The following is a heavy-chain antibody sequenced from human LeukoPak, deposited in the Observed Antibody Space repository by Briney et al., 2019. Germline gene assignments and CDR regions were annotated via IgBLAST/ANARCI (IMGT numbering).Heavy chain of an antibody. CDR1: GFTFSSYA. CDR3: AKTAAVAGTPTYFDY. V-gene: IGHV3-23*01. Sequence: SGGSLRLSCAASGFTFSSYAMSWVRQAPGKGLEWVSAISSSGGSTYNADSVKGRFTISRDNSKNTLYLEMNSLRAEDTAVYYCAKTAAVAGTPTYFDYWGQGTLVTVSS. J-gene: IGHJ4*02. D-gene: IGHD6-19*01. CDR2: ISSSGGST.